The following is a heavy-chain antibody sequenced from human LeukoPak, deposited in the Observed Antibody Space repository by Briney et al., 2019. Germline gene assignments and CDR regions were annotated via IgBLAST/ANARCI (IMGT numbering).Heavy chain of an antibody. CDR1: GGSFSGYY. J-gene: IGHJ5*02. Sequence: SETLTLTCAVYGGSFSGYYWSWIRQPPGKGLEWIGEINHSGSTNYNPSLKSRVTISVDTSKNRFSLKLSSVPAADTAVYYCARESNYHGSGTGWFDPWGQGTLVTVSS. CDR3: ARESNYHGSGTGWFDP. D-gene: IGHD3-10*01. V-gene: IGHV4-34*01. CDR2: INHSGST.